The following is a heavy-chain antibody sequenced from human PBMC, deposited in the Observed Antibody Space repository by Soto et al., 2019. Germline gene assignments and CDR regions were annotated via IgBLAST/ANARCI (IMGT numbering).Heavy chain of an antibody. CDR1: GFTFSSYW. D-gene: IGHD2-15*01. CDR3: VRTSLVVAAATREDY. V-gene: IGHV3-74*01. J-gene: IGHJ4*02. CDR2: INSDGSST. Sequence: EVQLVESGGGLVQPGGSLRLSCAASGFTFSSYWMHWVSQAPGKGLVWVSRINSDGSSTSYADSVKGRFTISRDNAKNTLYLQRNRMRAEDTAVYYCVRTSLVVAAATREDYWGQGTLVTVSS.